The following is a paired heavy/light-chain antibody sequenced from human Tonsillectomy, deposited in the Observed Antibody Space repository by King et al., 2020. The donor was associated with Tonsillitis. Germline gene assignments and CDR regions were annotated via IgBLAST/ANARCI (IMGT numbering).Heavy chain of an antibody. CDR1: GFTVSSSY. V-gene: IGHV3-53*01. CDR3: AGHSRVYGSPAFDF. Sequence: EVQVVESGGGLIQPGGSLRLSCAASGFTVSSSYMGWVRQAPGKGLAWVSLFYSDTTGGATYYADLVKGRFTISRDRSKNTLDLQMNNLRAEDTALYYCAGHSRVYGSPAFDFWGQGTMVTVSS. J-gene: IGHJ3*01. D-gene: IGHD3-10*01. CDR2: FYSDTTGGAT.
Light chain of an antibody. CDR1: QSIRSY. Sequence: DIQMTQSPSSLSASVGDRLTITCRASQSIRSYLNWYQQKPGKAPKLLISAASTLQSGVPSRFSGSGSGTDFTLTISSLQPEDFATYYCQQSYSIPLTFGGGTKVVIK. CDR3: QQSYSIPLT. CDR2: AAS. J-gene: IGKJ4*01. V-gene: IGKV1-39*01.